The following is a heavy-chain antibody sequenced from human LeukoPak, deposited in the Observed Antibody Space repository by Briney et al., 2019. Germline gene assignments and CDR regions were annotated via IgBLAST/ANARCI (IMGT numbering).Heavy chain of an antibody. Sequence: PSETLSLTCTVSGFSISSDYYWGWIRQPPGKGLEWLGSVSRSGITYYNSSLNSRVTISVDTSKNQFSLKVHSVTAADTAVYYCARLVIPWGQGILVTVSS. V-gene: IGHV4-38-2*02. J-gene: IGHJ5*02. CDR1: GFSISSDYY. D-gene: IGHD3-10*01. CDR2: VSRSGIT. CDR3: ARLVIP.